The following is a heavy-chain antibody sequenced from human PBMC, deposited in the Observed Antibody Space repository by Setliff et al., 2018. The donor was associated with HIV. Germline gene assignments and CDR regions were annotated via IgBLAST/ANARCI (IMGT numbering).Heavy chain of an antibody. J-gene: IGHJ3*01. V-gene: IGHV1-69*02. CDR1: GGTFSYYT. CDR3: ARVNSDAFDV. CDR2: IVPLLGVP. Sequence: SVKVSCKASGGTFSYYTFTWVRQAPGQGLEWLGRIVPLLGVPDYTQKLQGRVTFTADRSTSTAYMELSSLRSEDTAVYYCARVNSDAFDVWGQGTKVTVSS.